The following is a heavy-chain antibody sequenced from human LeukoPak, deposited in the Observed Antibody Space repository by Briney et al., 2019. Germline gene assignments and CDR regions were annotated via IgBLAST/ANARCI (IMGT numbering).Heavy chain of an antibody. Sequence: ASVKVSCKVCGYTLTELSMHWVRQAPGKGLEWMGGFDPEDGETIYAQKFQGRVTMTEDTSTDTAYMELSSLRSEDTAVYYCATDSGGNYGGNSPFDYWGQGTLVTVSS. CDR2: FDPEDGET. CDR1: GYTLTELS. D-gene: IGHD4-23*01. CDR3: ATDSGGNYGGNSPFDY. V-gene: IGHV1-24*01. J-gene: IGHJ4*02.